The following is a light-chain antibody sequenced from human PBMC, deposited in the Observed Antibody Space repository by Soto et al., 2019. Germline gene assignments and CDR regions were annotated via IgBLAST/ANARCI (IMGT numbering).Light chain of an antibody. CDR1: QSVSSSY. V-gene: IGKV3-20*01. Sequence: EIVLPQAPGKLSLSTGERATLSCRASQSVSSSYLAWYQQKPGQAPRLLIYGASSRATGIPDRFSGSGSGTDFTLTISRLEPEDFAVYYCQQYGSSPPITFGQGTRLEIK. CDR3: QQYGSSPPIT. J-gene: IGKJ5*01. CDR2: GAS.